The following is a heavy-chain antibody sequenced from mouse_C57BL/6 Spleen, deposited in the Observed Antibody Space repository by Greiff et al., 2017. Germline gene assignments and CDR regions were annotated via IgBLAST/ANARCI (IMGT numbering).Heavy chain of an antibody. V-gene: IGHV1-52*01. D-gene: IGHD3-2*02. Sequence: QVQLQQPGAELVRPGSSVKLSCKASGYTFTSYWMHWVKQRPIQGLEWIGNIDPSDSETHYNQKFKDKATLTVDKSSSTAYMQLSSLTSEDSAVYYDARLGSSGYFDYWGQGTTLTVSS. CDR2: IDPSDSET. CDR1: GYTFTSYW. CDR3: ARLGSSGYFDY. J-gene: IGHJ2*01.